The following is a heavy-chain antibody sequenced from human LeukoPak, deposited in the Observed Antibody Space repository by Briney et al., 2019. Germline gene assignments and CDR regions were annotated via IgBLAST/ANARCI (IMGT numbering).Heavy chain of an antibody. V-gene: IGHV4-34*01. Sequence: SETLSLTCAVYGGSFSGYYWSWIRRPPGKGLEWIGEINHSGSTNYNPSLKSRVTISVDTSKNQFSLKLSSVTAADTAVYYCARAGWTTVDYWGQGTLVTVSS. CDR1: GGSFSGYY. D-gene: IGHD4-11*01. J-gene: IGHJ4*02. CDR2: INHSGST. CDR3: ARAGWTTVDY.